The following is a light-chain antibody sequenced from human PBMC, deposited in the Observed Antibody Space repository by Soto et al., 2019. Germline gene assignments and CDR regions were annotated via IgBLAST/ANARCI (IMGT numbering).Light chain of an antibody. CDR2: GAS. J-gene: IGKJ1*01. CDR3: QQYTTSPPSWT. V-gene: IGKV3-20*01. Sequence: ELVLTQSPGTLSLSPGERATLSCRASQSVSSTYLAWYQQKPGQAPRLLIYGASSRATGIPDRFSGSGSGTDFTLTISRLEPEDVAVYYCQQYTTSPPSWTFGQGTKVDIK. CDR1: QSVSSTY.